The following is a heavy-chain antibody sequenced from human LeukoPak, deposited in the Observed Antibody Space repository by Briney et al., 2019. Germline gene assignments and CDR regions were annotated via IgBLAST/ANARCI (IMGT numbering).Heavy chain of an antibody. D-gene: IGHD5-12*01. CDR2: ISSSSSYI. J-gene: IGHJ3*02. Sequence: GSLRLSCAASGFTFSSYSMNWVRQAPGKGLGWVSSISSSSSYIYYADSVKGRFTISRDNAKNSLYLQMNSLRAEDTAVYYCARDEDSGYDRDAFDIWGQGTMVTVSS. CDR3: ARDEDSGYDRDAFDI. CDR1: GFTFSSYS. V-gene: IGHV3-21*01.